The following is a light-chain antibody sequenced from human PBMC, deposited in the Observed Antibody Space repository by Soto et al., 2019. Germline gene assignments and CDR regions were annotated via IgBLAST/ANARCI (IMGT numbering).Light chain of an antibody. CDR1: QSISSW. V-gene: IGKV1-5*03. J-gene: IGKJ1*01. CDR3: QQYNSYSRT. Sequence: DIPMTQSPSTLSASVGDRVTITCRASQSISSWLAWYQQKPGKAPKLLIYKASSLESGVPSRFSGSGSGTEFTLTISSRQPDDFATYYCQQYNSYSRTFGQGTKVEIK. CDR2: KAS.